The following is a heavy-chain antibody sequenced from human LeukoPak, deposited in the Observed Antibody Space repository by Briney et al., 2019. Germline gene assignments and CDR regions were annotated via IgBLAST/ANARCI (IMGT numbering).Heavy chain of an antibody. Sequence: GGSLRLSCAASAFTFSGYGMHWVRQAPGKGLEWVAVISYDGSNKYYADSVKGRFTISRDNSKNTLYLQMNSLRAEDTAVYYCAKDDLVGATMVYYYYYMDVWGKGTTVTVSS. CDR3: AKDDLVGATMVYYYYYMDV. J-gene: IGHJ6*03. CDR2: ISYDGSNK. V-gene: IGHV3-30*18. D-gene: IGHD1-26*01. CDR1: AFTFSGYG.